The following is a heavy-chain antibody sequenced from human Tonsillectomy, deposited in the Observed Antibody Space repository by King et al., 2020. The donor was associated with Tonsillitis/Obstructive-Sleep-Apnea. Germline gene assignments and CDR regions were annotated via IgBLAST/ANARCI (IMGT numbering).Heavy chain of an antibody. CDR1: GFTVSSNY. V-gene: IGHV3-66*01. Sequence: VQLVESGGGLVQPGGSLRLSCAASGFTVSSNYMSWVRQAPGKGLEWVSLMYSGGSTYYADSVKGRFTISRDSSEGTLYLQMNSLRAEDTAVYYCARGIAVAGTYFDYWGHGTLVTVSS. D-gene: IGHD6-19*01. CDR2: MYSGGST. J-gene: IGHJ4*01. CDR3: ARGIAVAGTYFDY.